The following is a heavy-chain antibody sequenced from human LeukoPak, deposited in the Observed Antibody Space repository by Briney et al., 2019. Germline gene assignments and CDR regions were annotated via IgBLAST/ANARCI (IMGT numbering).Heavy chain of an antibody. D-gene: IGHD3-22*01. CDR2: IYYSGST. J-gene: IGHJ4*02. Sequence: SETLSLTCTVSGGSISSGSYYWSWIRQPAGKGPEWIGYIYYSGSTNYNPSLKSRVTISVDTSKNQFSLKLSSVTAADTAVYYCARGGDYYDSSGYYPFDYWGQGTLVTVSS. V-gene: IGHV4-61*10. CDR3: ARGGDYYDSSGYYPFDY. CDR1: GGSISSGSYY.